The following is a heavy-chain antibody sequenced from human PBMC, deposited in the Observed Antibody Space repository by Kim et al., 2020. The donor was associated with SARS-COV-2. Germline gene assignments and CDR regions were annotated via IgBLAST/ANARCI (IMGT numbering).Heavy chain of an antibody. CDR2: YFYGGGA. Sequence: SETLSLTCSGPVANNKYYWAWVRQAPGKGWEWIGSYFYGGGAYYNPSLRSRVTIVEDTSNRHLSLKLTSVTAADTAVYYCVRQRIFVARGDWYFDLWGRGTLVSVSS. CDR3: VRQRIFVARGDWYFDL. D-gene: IGHD2-21*01. CDR1: PVANNKYY. J-gene: IGHJ2*01. V-gene: IGHV4-39*01.